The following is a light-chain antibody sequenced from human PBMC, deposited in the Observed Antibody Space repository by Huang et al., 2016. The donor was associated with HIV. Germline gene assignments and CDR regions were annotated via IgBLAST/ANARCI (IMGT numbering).Light chain of an antibody. V-gene: IGKV1-9*01. CDR2: AAS. Sequence: IQLTQSPSSLASSGGDRVAITCRASQGIGRYLVWYQQKPGKAPKLLIYAASTLKRGVPSRFSGSGSGTDFTLTIGSLQPEDFATYYCQQRKTYPITFGPGTQVDIK. J-gene: IGKJ3*01. CDR3: QQRKTYPIT. CDR1: QGIGRY.